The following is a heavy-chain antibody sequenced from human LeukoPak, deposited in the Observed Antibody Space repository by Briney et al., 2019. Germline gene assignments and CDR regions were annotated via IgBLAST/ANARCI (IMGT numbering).Heavy chain of an antibody. CDR3: AKGYCASFTCYSRFDP. J-gene: IGHJ5*02. CDR1: GFTFSSYA. CDR2: ISGSGGTA. Sequence: GGSLRLSCAASGFTFSSYAMSWVRQAPGKGLEWVSAISGSGGTAYYADSVKGRFTIYRDNYKDKLFLQMNSLRAEDTALYYCAKGYCASFTCYSRFDPWGQGTLVTVSS. D-gene: IGHD2-21*02. V-gene: IGHV3-23*01.